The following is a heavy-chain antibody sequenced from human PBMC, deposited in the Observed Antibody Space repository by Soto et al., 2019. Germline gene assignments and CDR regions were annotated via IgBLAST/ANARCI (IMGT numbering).Heavy chain of an antibody. J-gene: IGHJ4*02. Sequence: QITLKESGPTLVKPTQTLTLTCTFSGFSLSTSGVGVGWIRQPPGKALEWLALIYWDDDKRYSPSLKSRLTITKDSSKNQVVLTMTNMDPVDTATYYCAHRPSYCSGGSCYSGFDYWGQGTLVTVSS. CDR2: IYWDDDK. V-gene: IGHV2-5*02. CDR1: GFSLSTSGVG. D-gene: IGHD2-15*01. CDR3: AHRPSYCSGGSCYSGFDY.